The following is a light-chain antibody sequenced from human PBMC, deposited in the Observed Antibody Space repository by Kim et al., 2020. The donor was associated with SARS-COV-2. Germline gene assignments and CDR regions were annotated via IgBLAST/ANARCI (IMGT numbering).Light chain of an antibody. CDR3: ASYAGGADVK. CDR2: DVS. CDR1: SSDPIFYNY. J-gene: IGLJ2*01. Sequence: GKSVTISCAGTSSDPIFYNYVSWYQQYPGKAPKLIVFDVSKRPSGVPDCFSGSKSGSTASLTVSGLQADDESYYYCASYAGGADVKFGGGTKLTVL. V-gene: IGLV2-8*01.